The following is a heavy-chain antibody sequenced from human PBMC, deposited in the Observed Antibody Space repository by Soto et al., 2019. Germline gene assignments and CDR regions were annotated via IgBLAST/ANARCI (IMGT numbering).Heavy chain of an antibody. CDR3: AAGFGELLYVGY. CDR2: ISGSGGST. J-gene: IGHJ4*02. D-gene: IGHD3-10*01. CDR1: GFTVSSYA. Sequence: PGASLRICCAASGFTVSSYAMSWVRQAPGKGLEWVSAISGSGGSTYYADSVKGRFTISRDNSKNTLYLQMNSLRAEDTAVYYCAAGFGELLYVGYWGQGTLVTVSS. V-gene: IGHV3-23*01.